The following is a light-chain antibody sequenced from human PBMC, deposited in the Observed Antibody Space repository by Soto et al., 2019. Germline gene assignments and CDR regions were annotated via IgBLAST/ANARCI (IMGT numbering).Light chain of an antibody. CDR2: SNN. V-gene: IGLV1-44*01. Sequence: QSVLTQPPSASGTPGQRVTISCSGSSSNIGSNTVNWYQQLPGTAPKLLIYSNNQRPSGVPDRFSGSKSGTSASLAISGPQSEDEADYYCAAWDDSRNVVFGGGTKLTVL. CDR3: AAWDDSRNVV. J-gene: IGLJ2*01. CDR1: SSNIGSNT.